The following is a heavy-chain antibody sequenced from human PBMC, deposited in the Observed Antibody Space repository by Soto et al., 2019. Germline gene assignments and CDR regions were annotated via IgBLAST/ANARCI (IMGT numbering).Heavy chain of an antibody. CDR2: IYYSGST. CDR1: GGSISSSSYY. D-gene: IGHD3-3*01. J-gene: IGHJ6*03. V-gene: IGHV4-39*01. Sequence: PSKTLSLTCTVSGGSISSSSYYWGWIRQPPGKGLEWIGNIYYSGSTYYNPSLKSRVTISVDMSKNQFSLKLSSVTAADTAVYYCARHNPTRITIFGVVYYYYYMDVWGKGTTVTVSS. CDR3: ARHNPTRITIFGVVYYYYYMDV.